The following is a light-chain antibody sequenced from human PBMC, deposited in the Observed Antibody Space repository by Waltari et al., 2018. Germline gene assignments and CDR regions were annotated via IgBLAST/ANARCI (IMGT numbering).Light chain of an antibody. CDR1: SSDVGGYNY. J-gene: IGLJ1*01. V-gene: IGLV2-14*01. Sequence: QSALTQPASVSGSPGQSITISCTGTSSDVGGYNYVSWYQQHPGKAPKLLSYAVSNRRSGVSNRFSGSKSGNTASLTVSGRQAEDEADYYCSSYTSSSTLYVFGTGTKVTVL. CDR2: AVS. CDR3: SSYTSSSTLYV.